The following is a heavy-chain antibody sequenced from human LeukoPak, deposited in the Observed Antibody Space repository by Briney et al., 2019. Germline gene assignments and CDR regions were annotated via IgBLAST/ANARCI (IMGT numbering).Heavy chain of an antibody. D-gene: IGHD3-10*01. CDR1: GYTFTGYY. Sequence: ASVKVSCKASGYTFTGYYMHWVRQAPGQGLEWMGWINPNSGGTNYAQKFQGRVTMTRDTSISTAYMELSRLRSDDTAVYYCARDLQRRGYGSGSKVGYWGQGTLVTVSS. CDR2: INPNSGGT. CDR3: ARDLQRRGYGSGSKVGY. V-gene: IGHV1-2*02. J-gene: IGHJ4*02.